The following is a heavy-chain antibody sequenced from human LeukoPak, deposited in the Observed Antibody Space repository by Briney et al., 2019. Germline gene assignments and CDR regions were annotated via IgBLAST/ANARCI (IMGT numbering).Heavy chain of an antibody. Sequence: GGSLRLSCAASGFTFSNAWMSWVRQAPGKGLEWVGRIKSKTGGGTTDYAAPVKGRFTISRDDSKNTLYLQMNSLKTEDTAVYYCTTALAEWGYYYYYMDVWGKGTTVTVSS. CDR3: TTALAEWGYYYYYMDV. J-gene: IGHJ6*03. V-gene: IGHV3-15*01. CDR2: IKSKTGGGTT. D-gene: IGHD3-16*01. CDR1: GFTFSNAW.